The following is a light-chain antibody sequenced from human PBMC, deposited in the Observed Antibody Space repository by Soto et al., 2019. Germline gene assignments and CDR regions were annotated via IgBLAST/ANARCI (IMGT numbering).Light chain of an antibody. CDR1: QSVSSY. CDR2: DAS. Sequence: EILLTQSPATLSLSPGERVTLSCRASQSVSSYLAWYQQKPGQAPRLLIYDASNRPTGIPARFSGSGSGTDFTLTISSLEPEVLAVYFWQQRINLFVGGGTKVEIK. V-gene: IGKV3-11*01. CDR3: QQRINLF. J-gene: IGKJ4*01.